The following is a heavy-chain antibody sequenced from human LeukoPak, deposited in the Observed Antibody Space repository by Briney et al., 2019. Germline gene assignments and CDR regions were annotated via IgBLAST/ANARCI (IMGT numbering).Heavy chain of an antibody. J-gene: IGHJ6*03. CDR2: INPNSGGT. V-gene: IGHV1-2*02. CDR3: ARDLSLTSGSYYYYYMDV. Sequence: ASVTVSCKASGYTFTGYYMHWVRQAPGQGLEWMGWINPNSGGTNYAQKFQGRVTMTRDTSISTAYMELSRLRSDDTAVYYCARDLSLTSGSYYYYYMDVWGKGTTVTTSS. D-gene: IGHD1-26*01. CDR1: GYTFTGYY.